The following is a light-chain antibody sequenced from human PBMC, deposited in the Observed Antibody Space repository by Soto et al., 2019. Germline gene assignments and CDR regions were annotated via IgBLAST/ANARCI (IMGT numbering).Light chain of an antibody. CDR2: GNS. V-gene: IGLV1-40*01. J-gene: IGLJ2*01. CDR1: RSNIGAGYD. Sequence: QSVLTQPPSVSGAPGQRVTISCTGSRSNIGAGYDVHWYQQLPGTAPKLLIYGNSNRPSGVPDRFSGSKSGTSASLAITVLQAEDEADYYCQSYDSSLSGSGVFGGGTKLTVL. CDR3: QSYDSSLSGSGV.